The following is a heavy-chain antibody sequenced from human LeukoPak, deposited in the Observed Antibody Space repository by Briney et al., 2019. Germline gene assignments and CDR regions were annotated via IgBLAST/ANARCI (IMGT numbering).Heavy chain of an antibody. CDR2: IYYTGST. Sequence: KPSETLSLTCTVSGASITSYYWGWIRQPPGKGLEWVGYIYYTGSTDYNPSLRSRVTMSIDTSKSQFSLKLSSVTAADTAVYYCAGYASSWSFDYWGQGTLVTVSS. D-gene: IGHD6-13*01. V-gene: IGHV4-59*01. J-gene: IGHJ4*02. CDR1: GASITSYY. CDR3: AGYASSWSFDY.